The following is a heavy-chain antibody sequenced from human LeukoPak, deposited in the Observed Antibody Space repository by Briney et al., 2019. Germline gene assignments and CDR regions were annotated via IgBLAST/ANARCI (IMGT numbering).Heavy chain of an antibody. V-gene: IGHV1-69*04. Sequence: ASVKVSCKASGGTFSSYAISWVRQAPGQGLEWMGRIIPILGIANYAQKFQGRVTITADKSTSTAYMEPSSLRSEDTAVYYRAILGGTYYYDSSGYYTDYWGQGTLVTVSS. D-gene: IGHD3-22*01. CDR1: GGTFSSYA. J-gene: IGHJ4*02. CDR3: AILGGTYYYDSSGYYTDY. CDR2: IIPILGIA.